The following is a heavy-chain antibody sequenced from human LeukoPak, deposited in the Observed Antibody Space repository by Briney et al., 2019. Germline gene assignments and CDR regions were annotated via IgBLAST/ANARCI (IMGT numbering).Heavy chain of an antibody. Sequence: GASVKVSCKVSGYTFTDYYMHWVQQAPGKGLEWMGLVDPEDGETIYAEEFQGRVTITADTSTDTAYMELSSLRSEDTAVYYCATVVVPAANTDYWGQGTLVTVSS. D-gene: IGHD2-2*01. CDR1: GYTFTDYY. CDR3: ATVVVPAANTDY. V-gene: IGHV1-69-2*01. J-gene: IGHJ4*02. CDR2: VDPEDGET.